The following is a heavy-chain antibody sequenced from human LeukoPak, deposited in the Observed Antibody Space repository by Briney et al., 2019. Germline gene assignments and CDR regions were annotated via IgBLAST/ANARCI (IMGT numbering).Heavy chain of an antibody. J-gene: IGHJ5*02. Sequence: SETLSLTYTASGGSISSYYWSWIRQPPGKGLEWIGYIYYSGSTNYNPSLKSRVTISVDTSKNQFSLKLSSVTAADTAVYYCARLLWFGESLSFDPWGQGTLVTVSS. CDR2: IYYSGST. D-gene: IGHD3-10*01. CDR1: GGSISSYY. V-gene: IGHV4-59*01. CDR3: ARLLWFGESLSFDP.